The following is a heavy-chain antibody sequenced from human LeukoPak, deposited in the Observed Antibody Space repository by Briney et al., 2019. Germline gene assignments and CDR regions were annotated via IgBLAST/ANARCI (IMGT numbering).Heavy chain of an antibody. CDR2: ISAYNGNT. D-gene: IGHD3-9*01. V-gene: IGHV1-18*01. Sequence: ASVKVSCKASGYTFTSYGISWVRQAPGQGLEWMGWISAYNGNTNYAQKLQGRVTMTTDTSTSTAYMELRSLRSDDTAVYYCARGVGDDILTGSYPFDYWGQGTLVTVSS. CDR3: ARGVGDDILTGSYPFDY. J-gene: IGHJ4*02. CDR1: GYTFTSYG.